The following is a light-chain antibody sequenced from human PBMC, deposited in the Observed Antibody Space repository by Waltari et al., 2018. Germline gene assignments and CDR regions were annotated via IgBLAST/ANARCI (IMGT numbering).Light chain of an antibody. CDR2: GAA. J-gene: IGKJ2*01. V-gene: IGKV3-15*01. Sequence: EIVMTQSPATLSVSPGERATLPCRASQSVSSNLAWYQQKPGQPPRLLIYGAATRDTGIPARFSGSGSGTEFTLTISSLQSEDFAVYYCQQYNNWPYTFGQGTKLEIK. CDR1: QSVSSN. CDR3: QQYNNWPYT.